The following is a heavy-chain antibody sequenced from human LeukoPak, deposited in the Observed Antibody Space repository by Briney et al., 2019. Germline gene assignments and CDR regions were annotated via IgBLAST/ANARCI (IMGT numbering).Heavy chain of an antibody. D-gene: IGHD3-16*01. CDR2: MNQDGSEK. CDR3: ATYTHWVAGDV. J-gene: IGHJ6*02. V-gene: IGHV3-7*01. CDR1: GFTFSDSW. Sequence: GGSLRLSCGASGFTFSDSWMSWVRQAPGKGLEWVANMNQDGSEKAYVDSVKGRFAISRDNARNSLYLQMSSLGAEDTAVYYCATYTHWVAGDVWGQGTTVTVSS.